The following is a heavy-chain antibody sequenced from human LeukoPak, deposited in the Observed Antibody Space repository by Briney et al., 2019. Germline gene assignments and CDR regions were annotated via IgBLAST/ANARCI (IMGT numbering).Heavy chain of an antibody. CDR3: VTEGRIY. J-gene: IGHJ4*02. V-gene: IGHV3-23*01. CDR1: GFTFRSSV. CDR2: IDDDS. D-gene: IGHD1-14*01. Sequence: PGGSLRLSCAASGFTFRSSVISWVRQAPGKGLEWVSTIDDDSYYADSVKGRFTISRDKSKRTLFLQMNSLSAEDTAVYYCVTEGRIYWGRGMLVTVSS.